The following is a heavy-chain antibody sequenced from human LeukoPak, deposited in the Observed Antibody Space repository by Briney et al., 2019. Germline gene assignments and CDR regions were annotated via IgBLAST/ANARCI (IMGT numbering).Heavy chain of an antibody. D-gene: IGHD3-10*01. Sequence: GGSLRLSCAGSGFTFSDYWMTWVRQAPGKGLEWVANINEDGSDKYYVDSVKGRFTISRDNAKNSLYLQMNSLRAEDTALYYCAKDMATIRYDAFDIWGQGTMVTVSS. V-gene: IGHV3-7*03. CDR2: INEDGSDK. CDR1: GFTFSDYW. CDR3: AKDMATIRYDAFDI. J-gene: IGHJ3*02.